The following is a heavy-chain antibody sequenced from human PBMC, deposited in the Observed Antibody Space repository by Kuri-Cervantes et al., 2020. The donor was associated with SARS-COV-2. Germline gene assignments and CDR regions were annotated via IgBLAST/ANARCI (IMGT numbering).Heavy chain of an antibody. CDR2: ISSSGSTI. J-gene: IGHJ6*03. CDR1: GFTFSDYY. CDR3: ARVVPTAMNLIYYYYYMDV. Sequence: GGSLRLSCAASGFTFSDYYMSWVRQAPGKGLEWVSYISSSGSTIYYADSVKGRFTISRDNAKNSLYLQMNSLRAEDTAVYYCARVVPTAMNLIYYYYYMDVWGKGTTVTVSS. V-gene: IGHV3-11*04. D-gene: IGHD5-18*01.